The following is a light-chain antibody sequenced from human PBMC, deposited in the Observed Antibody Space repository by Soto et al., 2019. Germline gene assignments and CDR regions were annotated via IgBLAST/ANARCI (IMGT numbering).Light chain of an antibody. V-gene: IGKV1-5*01. CDR2: DAP. CDR3: QQYNSYSLT. J-gene: IGKJ4*01. CDR1: QSISSW. Sequence: DIQMTQSPSTLSASVGDRVTITCRASQSISSWLAWYQPKPGKAPKLLIYDAPSLESGVPSRFSGSGSGTEFTLTISSLHPDDFATYYCQQYNSYSLTFGGGTKVEIK.